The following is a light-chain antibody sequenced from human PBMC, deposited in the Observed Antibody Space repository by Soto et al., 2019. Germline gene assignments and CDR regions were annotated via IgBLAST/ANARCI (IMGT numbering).Light chain of an antibody. CDR3: QQYDNSPFT. J-gene: IGKJ3*01. V-gene: IGKV3-20*01. CDR1: QSVDSSY. Sequence: PGERATLSCRASQSVDSSYLAWYHQRPGQAPRLLIYGTSNRATGIPDRFSGSGSGTDFTLTIRRLEPEDFAMYFCQQYDNSPFTFGPGTKVDIK. CDR2: GTS.